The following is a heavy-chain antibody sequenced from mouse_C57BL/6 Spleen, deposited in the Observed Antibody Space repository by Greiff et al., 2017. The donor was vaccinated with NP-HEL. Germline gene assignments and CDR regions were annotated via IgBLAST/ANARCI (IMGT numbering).Heavy chain of an antibody. CDR3: ARRDSFYY. V-gene: IGHV1-69*01. CDR2: IDPSDSYT. CDR1: GYTFTSYW. Sequence: QVQLQQPGAELVMPGASVKLSCTASGYTFTSYWMHWVKQRPGQGLEWIGEIDPSDSYTNYNQKFKGKSTLTVDKSSSTAYMQLSSLTSEDSAVYYCARRDSFYYWGQGTTLTVSP. J-gene: IGHJ2*01.